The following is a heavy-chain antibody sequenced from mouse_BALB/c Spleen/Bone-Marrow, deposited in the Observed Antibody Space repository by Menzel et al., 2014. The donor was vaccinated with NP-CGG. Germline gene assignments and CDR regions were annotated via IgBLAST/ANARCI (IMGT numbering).Heavy chain of an antibody. D-gene: IGHD3-2*01. Sequence: VQLQQSGAELVKPGASVKLSCTASGFNIKDTYMHWVKQRPEQGLEWIGRIDPANGNTKYDPKFQGKATITADTSSNTAYLQLSSLTSEDTAVYYCSTTDSSGVVAYWGQGTLVTVSA. CDR1: GFNIKDTY. CDR3: STTDSSGVVAY. CDR2: IDPANGNT. V-gene: IGHV14-3*02. J-gene: IGHJ3*01.